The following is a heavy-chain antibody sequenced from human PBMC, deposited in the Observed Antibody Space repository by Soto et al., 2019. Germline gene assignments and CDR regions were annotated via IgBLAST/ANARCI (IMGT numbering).Heavy chain of an antibody. CDR3: ARAVVPAAIPYYYYYYCMDV. CDR1: GYTFTSYG. J-gene: IGHJ6*02. CDR2: ISAYNGNT. V-gene: IGHV1-18*01. Sequence: GASVKVSCKASGYTFTSYGISWVRQAPGQGLEWMGWISAYNGNTNYAQKLQGRVTMTTDTSTSTAYMELRSLISDDTAVYYCARAVVPAAIPYYYYYYCMDVWGQGTTVTVSS. D-gene: IGHD2-2*01.